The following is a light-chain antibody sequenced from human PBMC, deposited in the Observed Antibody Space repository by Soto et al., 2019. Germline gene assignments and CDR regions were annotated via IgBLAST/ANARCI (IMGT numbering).Light chain of an antibody. J-gene: IGKJ2*01. V-gene: IGKV3-15*01. CDR2: GAS. CDR1: QSVASS. CDR3: QQYKNWPPYT. Sequence: ETVMTQSPGTLSVSPGERVTLSCRASQSVASSLAWYQQKPGQAPRLLIYGASTRATGIPARFSGSWSGTEFTLTISSLQSEDFAVYYCQQYKNWPPYTFGQGTKLEIK.